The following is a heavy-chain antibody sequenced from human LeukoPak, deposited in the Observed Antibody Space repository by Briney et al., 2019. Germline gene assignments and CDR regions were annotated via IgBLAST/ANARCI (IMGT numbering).Heavy chain of an antibody. Sequence: SETLSLTCTVSGGSISSSSYYWGWIRQPPGKGLEWIGSIYYSGSTYYNPSLKSRVTISVDTSKNQFSLKLSSVTAADTAVYYCERNDYYDSSLFDYWGQGTLVTVSS. D-gene: IGHD3-22*01. CDR2: IYYSGST. J-gene: IGHJ4*02. V-gene: IGHV4-39*01. CDR1: GGSISSSSYY. CDR3: ERNDYYDSSLFDY.